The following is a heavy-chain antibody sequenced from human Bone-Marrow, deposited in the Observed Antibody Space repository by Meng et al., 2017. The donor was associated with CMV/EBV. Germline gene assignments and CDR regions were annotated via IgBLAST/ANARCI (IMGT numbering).Heavy chain of an antibody. V-gene: IGHV1-2*02. J-gene: IGHJ4*02. Sequence: ASVNAPRKASGYTFTGYYMHWVRQAPGQGLEWMGWINPNSGGTNYAQKFQGRVTMTRDTSISTAYMELSRLRSDDTAVYYCARGGYYDSSGYSDYWGKGTLVTVSS. CDR2: INPNSGGT. CDR3: ARGGYYDSSGYSDY. CDR1: GYTFTGYY. D-gene: IGHD3-22*01.